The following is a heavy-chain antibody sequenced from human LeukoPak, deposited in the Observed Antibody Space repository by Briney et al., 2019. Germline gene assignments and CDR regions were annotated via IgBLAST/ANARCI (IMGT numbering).Heavy chain of an antibody. CDR1: GFTFSAYE. J-gene: IGHJ3*02. V-gene: IGHV3-48*03. CDR3: AREETDAFDI. Sequence: GGSLRLSCAASGFTFSAYEMNWVRQAPGKGLEWVSYISGNSNTMCYADSVKGRFSISRDNAKNSLYLQMNSLRAEDTAVYYCAREETDAFDIWGQGIMVTVSS. CDR2: ISGNSNTM.